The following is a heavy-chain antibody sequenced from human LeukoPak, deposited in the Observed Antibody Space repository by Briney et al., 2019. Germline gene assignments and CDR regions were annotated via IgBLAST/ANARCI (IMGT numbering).Heavy chain of an antibody. V-gene: IGHV3-30*18. CDR2: ISYDGSNK. CDR3: AKVASGGSCYDY. D-gene: IGHD2-15*01. J-gene: IGHJ4*02. Sequence: HWVRQAPXKGLEWVAVISYDGSNKYYADSVKGRFTISRDNSKNTLYLQMNSLRAEDTAVYYCAKVASGGSCYDYWGQGTLVTVSS.